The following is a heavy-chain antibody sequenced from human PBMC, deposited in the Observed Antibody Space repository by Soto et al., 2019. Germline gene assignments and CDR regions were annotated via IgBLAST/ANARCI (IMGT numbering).Heavy chain of an antibody. V-gene: IGHV4-59*01. CDR2: IYYSGST. Sequence: QVQLQESGPGLVKPSETLSLTCTVSGGSISSYYWSWIRQPPGKGLEWIGYIYYSGSTNYNPSLKSRVTISVDTSKNQFSLKLSSVTAADTAVYYCARASCYRSGCGNYYYYYYMDVWGKGTTVTVSS. D-gene: IGHD2-2*01. CDR1: GGSISSYY. J-gene: IGHJ6*03. CDR3: ARASCYRSGCGNYYYYYYMDV.